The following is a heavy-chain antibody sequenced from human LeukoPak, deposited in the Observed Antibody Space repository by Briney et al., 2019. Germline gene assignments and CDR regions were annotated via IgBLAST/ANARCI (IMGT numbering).Heavy chain of an antibody. CDR1: GGSFSGYY. V-gene: IGHV4-34*01. CDR2: INHSGST. Sequence: PSETLSLTCAVYGGSFSGYYWSWIRQPPGKGLEWIGEINHSGSTNYNPSLKSRVTISVDTSKNQFSLKLSSVTAADTAVYYCARYPHDSSGYFDYWGQGTLVTVSS. J-gene: IGHJ4*02. D-gene: IGHD3-22*01. CDR3: ARYPHDSSGYFDY.